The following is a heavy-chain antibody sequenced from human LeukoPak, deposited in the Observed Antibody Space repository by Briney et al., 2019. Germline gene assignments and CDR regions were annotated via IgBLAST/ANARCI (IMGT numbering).Heavy chain of an antibody. Sequence: PSETLSLTCTVSGGSISSYFWSWIRQPPGKGLEWIGHIYHTGNTYYNPSLESRVTMSVDKSKNQFSLSLASVTVADTAVYYCARERPLDTVVSQDFWGQGTLVIVSS. V-gene: IGHV4-59*12. CDR2: IYHTGNT. D-gene: IGHD4-23*01. J-gene: IGHJ4*02. CDR1: GGSISSYF. CDR3: ARERPLDTVVSQDF.